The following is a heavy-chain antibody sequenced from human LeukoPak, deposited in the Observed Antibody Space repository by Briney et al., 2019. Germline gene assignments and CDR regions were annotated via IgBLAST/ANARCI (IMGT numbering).Heavy chain of an antibody. D-gene: IGHD3-9*01. CDR2: IYYSGST. V-gene: IGHV4-59*01. CDR1: GGSISSYY. Sequence: PSETLSLTCTVSGGSISSYYWSWIRQPPGKGLEWIGYIYYSGSTNYNPSLKSRVTISVDTSKNQFSLKLSSVTAADTAVYYCARAPDILTGIHYFDIWGQGTMVTVSS. CDR3: ARAPDILTGIHYFDI. J-gene: IGHJ3*02.